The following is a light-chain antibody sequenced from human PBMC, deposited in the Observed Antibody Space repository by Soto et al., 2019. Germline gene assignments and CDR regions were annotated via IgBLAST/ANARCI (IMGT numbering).Light chain of an antibody. CDR3: SSYTSSSALEV. V-gene: IGLV2-14*01. CDR1: SSDVGGYNY. CDR2: DVT. J-gene: IGLJ1*01. Sequence: QSVLTQPPSVSGSPGQSITISCTGNSSDVGGYNYVSWYQQHPGKAPKLMIYDVTNRPSGVSNRFSGSKSGNTASLTISGLQAEDEADYYCSSYTSSSALEVFGTGTKVTVL.